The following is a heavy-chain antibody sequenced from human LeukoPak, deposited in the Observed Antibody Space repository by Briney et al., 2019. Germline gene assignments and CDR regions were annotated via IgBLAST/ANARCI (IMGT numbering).Heavy chain of an antibody. CDR1: GYSFTAFY. D-gene: IGHD2-15*01. Sequence: GASVKVCCKASGYSFTAFYLHWVRQAPGQGLEWMGWMNSYNENTNYAQKFQGRVTMTTDTSTYTAYMELRSLRYDDTAVYYCVRDLIVVVSASHYYYYGMDVWGQGTTVTVSS. CDR2: MNSYNENT. CDR3: VRDLIVVVSASHYYYYGMDV. V-gene: IGHV1-18*04. J-gene: IGHJ6*02.